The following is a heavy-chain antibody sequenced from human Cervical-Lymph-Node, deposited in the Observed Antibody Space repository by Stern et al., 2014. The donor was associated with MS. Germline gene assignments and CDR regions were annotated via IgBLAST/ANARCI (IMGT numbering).Heavy chain of an antibody. CDR3: AHTTVTFDEAYGLDV. D-gene: IGHD4-17*01. V-gene: IGHV2-5*02. CDR1: GFSLSTSGVG. J-gene: IGHJ6*02. Sequence: QVTLKESGPTLVKPTQTLTLTCTFSGFSLSTSGVGVGWIRQPPGKALEWLAVIYWDDDERYRPSLKSRLTITKENDKNQVGLTMANVAPVDTATYFCAHTTVTFDEAYGLDVWGQGTTVTVSS. CDR2: IYWDDDE.